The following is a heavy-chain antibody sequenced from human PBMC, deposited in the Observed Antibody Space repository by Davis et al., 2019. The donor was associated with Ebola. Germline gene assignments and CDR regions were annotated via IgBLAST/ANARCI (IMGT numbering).Heavy chain of an antibody. Sequence: GESLKISCAAPGVTFSYSYMRWVRQAPGKGLEWVSVIYSGGSTYYADSVKGRFSSSRDNSKNTLYLQMNSLRAEDTAVYYCARGGCTSSSCYTNWFDPWGQGTLVTVSS. J-gene: IGHJ5*02. CDR1: GVTFSYSY. CDR2: IYSGGST. V-gene: IGHV3-53*01. D-gene: IGHD2-15*01. CDR3: ARGGCTSSSCYTNWFDP.